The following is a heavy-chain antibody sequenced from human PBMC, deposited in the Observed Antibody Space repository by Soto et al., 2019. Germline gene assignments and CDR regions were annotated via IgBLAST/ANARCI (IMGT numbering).Heavy chain of an antibody. V-gene: IGHV4-4*07. CDR1: VGSISSYY. Sequence: PSETLSLTCTFSVGSISSYYWSWIRQPAGKGLEWIGRIYTSGSTNYNPSLKSRVTMSVDTSKNQFSLKLSSVTAADTAVYYCARDRGATVTTDNGYWFDPWGQGTLVTVSS. J-gene: IGHJ5*02. CDR3: ARDRGATVTTDNGYWFDP. CDR2: IYTSGST. D-gene: IGHD4-17*01.